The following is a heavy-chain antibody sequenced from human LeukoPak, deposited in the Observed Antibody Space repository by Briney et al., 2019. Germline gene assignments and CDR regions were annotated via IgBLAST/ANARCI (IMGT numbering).Heavy chain of an antibody. CDR2: IHHSGVT. V-gene: IGHV4-59*12. D-gene: IGHD3-3*01. CDR1: GGSISSYY. CDR3: AREGPIQFLEQIDF. Sequence: SETLSLTCTVSGGSISSYYWSWIRQPPGKGLEWIGNIHHSGVTNYNPSLKSRVSISIDTSKNQFSLKLTSLTAADTAVYYCAREGPIQFLEQIDFWGQGSLVTVSS. J-gene: IGHJ4*02.